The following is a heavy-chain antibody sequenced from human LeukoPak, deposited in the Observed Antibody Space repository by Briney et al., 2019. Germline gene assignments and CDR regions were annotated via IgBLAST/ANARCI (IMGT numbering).Heavy chain of an antibody. CDR3: ARTGDMEFDY. D-gene: IGHD7-27*01. CDR2: IIPIFGTA. CDR1: GGTFSSYA. Sequence: ASVTVSCKASGGTFSSYAISWVRQPPAQGLEWMGVIIPIFGTANYAHKFQGSVTITTDECTSTAYMELGSLRSEDTAVYYCARTGDMEFDYWGQGTLVTVSS. J-gene: IGHJ4*02. V-gene: IGHV1-69*05.